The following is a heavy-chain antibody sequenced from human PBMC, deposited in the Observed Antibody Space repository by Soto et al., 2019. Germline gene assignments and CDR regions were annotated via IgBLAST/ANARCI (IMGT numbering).Heavy chain of an antibody. D-gene: IGHD6-13*01. CDR2: IYYSGST. J-gene: IGHJ4*02. CDR3: ARRRSSSWYGL. V-gene: IGHV4-39*01. CDR1: GGSISSSSYY. Sequence: PSETLSLTCTVSGGSISSSSYYWGWIRQPPGKGLEWIGSIYYSGSTYYNPSLKSRVTISVDTSKNQFSLKLSSVTAADTAVYYCARRRSSSWYGLWGQGTLVTVSS.